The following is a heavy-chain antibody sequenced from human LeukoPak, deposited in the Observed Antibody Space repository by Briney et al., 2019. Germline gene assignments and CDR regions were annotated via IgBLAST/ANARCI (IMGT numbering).Heavy chain of an antibody. CDR1: GFTFSSYG. D-gene: IGHD6-6*01. CDR3: ARDYSSLWLRFFDY. J-gene: IGHJ4*02. V-gene: IGHV3-33*08. CDR2: MWFDGSNI. Sequence: GRSLRLSCAASGFTFSSYGVHWVRQAPGKGLEWVAVMWFDGSNIYYADSVKGRFTISRDNSKNTLYLQMNSLRAEDTAVYYCARDYSSLWLRFFDYWGQGTLVTVSS.